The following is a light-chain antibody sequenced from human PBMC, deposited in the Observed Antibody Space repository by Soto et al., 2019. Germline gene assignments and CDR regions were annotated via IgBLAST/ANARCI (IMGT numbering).Light chain of an antibody. CDR3: SSYTTSNTRQIV. Sequence: QCALTQPASVSGSPGQSITISCTGTSSDVGGYNYVSWYQHHPGKAPKLTIYDVTNRPSGVSNPFSGSKSGNTASLTISGLQPEDEADYYCSSYTTSNTRQIVFGTGTKVTVL. CDR2: DVT. CDR1: SSDVGGYNY. V-gene: IGLV2-14*03. J-gene: IGLJ1*01.